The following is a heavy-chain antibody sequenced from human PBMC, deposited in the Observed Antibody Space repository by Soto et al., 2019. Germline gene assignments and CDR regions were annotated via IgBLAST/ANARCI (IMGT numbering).Heavy chain of an antibody. J-gene: IGHJ6*02. D-gene: IGHD1-26*01. CDR1: GFTFSSYA. CDR3: ANRGGRASQGGCMDV. Sequence: EVQLLESGGGLVQPGGSLRLSCAASGFTFSSYAMSWVRQVPGGGLDWVSSLSASGGATYYPDSVKGRFTISRDNSKNTLYLQMDSLSAEYTAIYFCANRGGRASQGGCMDVWGHGTTVTVSS. V-gene: IGHV3-23*01. CDR2: LSASGGAT.